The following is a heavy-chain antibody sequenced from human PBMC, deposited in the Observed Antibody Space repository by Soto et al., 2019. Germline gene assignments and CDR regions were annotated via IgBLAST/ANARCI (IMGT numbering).Heavy chain of an antibody. D-gene: IGHD4-17*01. CDR3: ARDQPDYGGDSDTFDY. V-gene: IGHV1-46*01. J-gene: IGHJ4*02. CDR1: GYTFTSYY. CDR2: INPSGGST. Sequence: ASVKVSCKASGYTFTSYYMHWVRQAPGQGLEWMGIINPSGGSTSYAQKFQGRVTMSRDTSTSTVYMELSSLRSEDTAVYYCARDQPDYGGDSDTFDYWGQGTLVTVSS.